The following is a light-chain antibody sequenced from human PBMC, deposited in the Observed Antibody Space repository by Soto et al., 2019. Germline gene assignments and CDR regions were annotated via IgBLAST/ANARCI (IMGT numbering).Light chain of an antibody. CDR3: QQYGSTPLT. J-gene: IGKJ4*01. V-gene: IGKV3-20*01. CDR2: DAS. Sequence: EIALTQSPGTLSLSPGERATLSCRASQSVGNNYLGWYQQKPGQAPRFLMYDASTRATGIPDRFSGSGSGTDFTLTISRLEPEDVAVYSCQQYGSTPLTFGGGTKVEIK. CDR1: QSVGNNY.